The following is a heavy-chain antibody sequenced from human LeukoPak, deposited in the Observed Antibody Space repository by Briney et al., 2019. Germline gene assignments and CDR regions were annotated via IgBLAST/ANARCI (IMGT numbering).Heavy chain of an antibody. CDR3: ARHCVYCSGGNKFDP. CDR2: INHSGST. D-gene: IGHD2-15*01. J-gene: IGHJ5*02. Sequence: SETLSLTCGVYGGPFSGYYWSWIRQPPGKGLEWIAEINHSGSTNYNPSLKSRVTVSADTSKKQFSLKLSSVTAADTAVYYCARHCVYCSGGNKFDPWGQGTLVTVSS. V-gene: IGHV4-34*01. CDR1: GGPFSGYY.